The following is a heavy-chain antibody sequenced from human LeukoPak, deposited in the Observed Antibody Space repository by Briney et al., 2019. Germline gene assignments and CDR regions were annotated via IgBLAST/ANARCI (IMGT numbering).Heavy chain of an antibody. V-gene: IGHV3-21*01. Sequence: GGSLRLSCAASGFTFSSYSMNWVRQAPGKGLEWVSFIRSSSSYIYYADSVKGRFTISRDNAKNSLYLQMNSLRAEDTAVYYCARDYSSGRLGYGMDVWGQGTTVTVSS. CDR1: GFTFSSYS. J-gene: IGHJ6*02. CDR3: ARDYSSGRLGYGMDV. CDR2: IRSSSSYI. D-gene: IGHD6-19*01.